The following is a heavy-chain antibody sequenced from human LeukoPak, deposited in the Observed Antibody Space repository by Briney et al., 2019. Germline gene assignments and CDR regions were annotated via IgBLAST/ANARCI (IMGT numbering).Heavy chain of an antibody. CDR2: IQRKVDGGPT. CDR1: GFTFGDAW. CDR3: STAFTATGAAGYFDY. V-gene: IGHV3-15*01. D-gene: IGHD6-25*01. Sequence: GGSLRLSCAASGFTFGDAWMTWVRQAPGRGLEWVGRIQRKVDGGPTNFAAPVKGRFTISRDDSKNSLYLQMNSLKTEDTAVYYCSTAFTATGAAGYFDYWGQGALVTVSS. J-gene: IGHJ4*02.